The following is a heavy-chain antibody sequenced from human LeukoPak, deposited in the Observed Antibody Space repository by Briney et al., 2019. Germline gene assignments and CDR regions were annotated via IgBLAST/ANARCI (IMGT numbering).Heavy chain of an antibody. V-gene: IGHV4-34*01. CDR1: GFTFSSYW. CDR2: INHSGST. D-gene: IGHD2-21*01. J-gene: IGHJ4*02. Sequence: PGGSLRLSCAASGFTFSSYWMSWVRQPPGKGLEWIGEINHSGSTDYNPSLKSRVTISVDTSKNQFSLKLSSVTAADTAVYYCARGPRSPSIVVVIASRFDYWGQGTLVTVSS. CDR3: ARGPRSPSIVVVIASRFDY.